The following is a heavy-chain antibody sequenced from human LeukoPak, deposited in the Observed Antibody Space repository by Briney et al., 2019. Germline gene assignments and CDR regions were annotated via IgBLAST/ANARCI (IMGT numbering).Heavy chain of an antibody. J-gene: IGHJ4*02. D-gene: IGHD6-19*01. CDR1: GGSISSSY. Sequence: SETLSLTCTVSGGSISSSYWSWVRQPAGKGLEWIGRIYTRGSTNYNPYSKSRVTMSVDTSKNEFSLKLSSETAADTAVYYCAASAVAGTGVDYWGQGTLVTVSS. CDR3: AASAVAGTGVDY. V-gene: IGHV4-4*07. CDR2: IYTRGST.